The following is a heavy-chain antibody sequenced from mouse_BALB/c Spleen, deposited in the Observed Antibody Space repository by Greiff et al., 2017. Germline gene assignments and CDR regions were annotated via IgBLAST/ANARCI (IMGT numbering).Heavy chain of an antibody. CDR3: ARSGRYWYFDV. D-gene: IGHD3-1*01. J-gene: IGHJ1*01. Sequence: EVQVVESGGGLVQPGGSRKLSCAASGFTFSSFGMHWVRQAPEKGLEWVAYISSGSSTIYYADTVKGRFTISRDNPKNTLFLQMTSLRSEDTAMYHCARSGRYWYFDVWGAGTTVTVSS. V-gene: IGHV5-17*02. CDR1: GFTFSSFG. CDR2: ISSGSSTI.